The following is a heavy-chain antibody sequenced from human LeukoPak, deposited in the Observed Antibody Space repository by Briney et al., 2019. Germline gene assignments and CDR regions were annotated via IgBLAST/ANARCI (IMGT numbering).Heavy chain of an antibody. D-gene: IGHD3-10*01. CDR2: ISYDGSNK. Sequence: PGGSLRLSCAASGFTFSSYAMHWVRQAPGKGLEWVAVISYDGSNKYYADSVKGRFTISRDNSKNTLYLQMNSLRAEDTAVYYCAKEQGSGSYYNVNDAFDIWGQGTMVTVSS. J-gene: IGHJ3*02. CDR3: AKEQGSGSYYNVNDAFDI. CDR1: GFTFSSYA. V-gene: IGHV3-30-3*01.